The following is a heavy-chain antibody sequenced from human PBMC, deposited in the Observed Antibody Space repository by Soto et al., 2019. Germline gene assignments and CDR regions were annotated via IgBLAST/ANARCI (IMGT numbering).Heavy chain of an antibody. D-gene: IGHD2-2*01. CDR2: INHSGST. Sequence: SETLSLSCAVYGGSFSGYYWSWIHQPPGKGLEWIGEINHSGSTNYNPSLKSRVTMSVDTSKNQFSLKLSSVTAADTAVYYCARGRCSSTSCHLTEFDYWGQGTLVTVSS. V-gene: IGHV4-34*01. CDR1: GGSFSGYY. J-gene: IGHJ4*02. CDR3: ARGRCSSTSCHLTEFDY.